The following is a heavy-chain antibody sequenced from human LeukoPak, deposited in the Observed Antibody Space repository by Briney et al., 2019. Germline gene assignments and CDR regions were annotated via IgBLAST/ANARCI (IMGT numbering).Heavy chain of an antibody. J-gene: IGHJ4*02. D-gene: IGHD5/OR15-5a*01. CDR3: ARARVPYFDY. CDR1: GFTFNNWV. CDR2: VSGRGGNT. Sequence: HPGGTLRLSCAASGFTFNNWVMSWVRQAPGKGLQWVAGVSGRGGNTKYADSVKGRFTISRDNSKNTVYLEMKSLRAEDTAVYYCARARVPYFDYWGQGTLVTVSS. V-gene: IGHV3-23*01.